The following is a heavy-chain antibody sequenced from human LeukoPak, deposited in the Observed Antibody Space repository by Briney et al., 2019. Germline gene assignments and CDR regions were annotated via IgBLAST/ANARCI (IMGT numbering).Heavy chain of an antibody. D-gene: IGHD6-6*01. J-gene: IGHJ4*02. CDR2: IYYSGST. CDR3: ARWVTASSMDY. CDR1: GGSISTYY. V-gene: IGHV4-59*08. Sequence: SETLSLTCTVSGGSISTYYWSWIRKPPGKGLEWIGYIYYSGSTNYSPSLKSRVTISIDTSKNQFSLKLSSVTAADTAVYFCARWVTASSMDYWGQGTLVTVSS.